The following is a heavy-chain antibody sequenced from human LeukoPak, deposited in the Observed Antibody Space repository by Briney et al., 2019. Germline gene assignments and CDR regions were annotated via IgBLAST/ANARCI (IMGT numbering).Heavy chain of an antibody. CDR2: ISSKGDYI. V-gene: IGHV3-23*01. D-gene: IGHD5-12*01. CDR1: GFPFSIYS. CDR3: ARDIELST. Sequence: GGSLRLSCTTSGFPFSIYSMAWVRQAPGKGLEWVSSISSKGDYIFYADSVKGRFTISRDSSANSMYLQMNSLRADDTAIFYSARDIELSTWGPGTMVTVSS. J-gene: IGHJ3*01.